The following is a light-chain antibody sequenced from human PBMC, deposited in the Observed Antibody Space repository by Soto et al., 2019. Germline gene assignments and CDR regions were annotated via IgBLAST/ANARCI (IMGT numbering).Light chain of an antibody. CDR3: QQYDTGQIT. CDR2: GAT. Sequence: DIVMTQSPAILSASPGEKVTLSCRASHSIASSLAWFQHKPGQAPRLLLFGATTRAPAVPPRFSGGGSGTEYTPTISSLQTEDGAMDDGQQYDTGQITFGGGTKVEIK. V-gene: IGKV3-15*01. J-gene: IGKJ4*01. CDR1: HSIASS.